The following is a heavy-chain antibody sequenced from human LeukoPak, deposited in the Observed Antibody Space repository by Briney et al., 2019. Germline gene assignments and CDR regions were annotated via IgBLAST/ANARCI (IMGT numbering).Heavy chain of an antibody. CDR2: IWYDGSEE. V-gene: IGHV3-33*01. J-gene: IGHJ5*02. Sequence: PGTSLRLSCAASGFTFSSYGMHWVRQAPGKGLEWVAVIWYDGSEEYYADSVKGRFTISRDNSKNTLFLQMSSLTAEDTAVYYCARWSCDHWGQGTLVTVSS. CDR1: GFTFSSYG. CDR3: ARWSCDH.